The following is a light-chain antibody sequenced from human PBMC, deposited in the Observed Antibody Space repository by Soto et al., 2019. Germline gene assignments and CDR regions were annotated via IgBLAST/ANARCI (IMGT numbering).Light chain of an antibody. CDR3: QPYNNWPLT. CDR2: GAS. CDR1: QSVTSN. Sequence: EIVMTQSPATLSVSPGERATLSCRASQSVTSNLAWYQQKPGQAPRLVIYGASTRATGIPARFSGSGSGTEFTLTITSLQSEDFAIYYCQPYNNWPLTFGGGTKVESK. J-gene: IGKJ4*01. V-gene: IGKV3-15*01.